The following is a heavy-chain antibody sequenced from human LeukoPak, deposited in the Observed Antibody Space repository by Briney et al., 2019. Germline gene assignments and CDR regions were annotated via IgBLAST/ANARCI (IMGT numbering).Heavy chain of an antibody. Sequence: GASVKVSCKASGYSFPCYYIHWVRQAPGQGLEWIGWINPNSGGTNYAQKFLDRVTMTRVTSISTAYMDLSRLRSDDTAAYFCARNFERLDWDYFDSWGQGTLVTVSS. CDR1: GYSFPCYY. CDR3: ARNFERLDWDYFDS. J-gene: IGHJ4*02. D-gene: IGHD5-12*01. CDR2: INPNSGGT. V-gene: IGHV1-2*02.